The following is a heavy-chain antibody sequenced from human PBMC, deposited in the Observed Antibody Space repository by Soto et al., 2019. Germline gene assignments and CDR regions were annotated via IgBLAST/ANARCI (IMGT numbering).Heavy chain of an antibody. D-gene: IGHD6-6*01. CDR3: ARGDRVAARPHWFDP. CDR2: INPSGGST. J-gene: IGHJ5*02. CDR1: GYTFTSYY. Sequence: QVQLVQSGAEVKKPGASVKVSCKASGYTFTSYYMHWVRQAPGQGLEWMGIINPSGGSTSYAQKFQGRVTMTRDTSTSTVYMELSSLRSEDTAVYYCARGDRVAARPHWFDPWGQGTLVTVSS. V-gene: IGHV1-46*01.